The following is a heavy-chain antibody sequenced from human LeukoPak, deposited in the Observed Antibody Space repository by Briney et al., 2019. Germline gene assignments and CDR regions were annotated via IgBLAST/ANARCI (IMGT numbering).Heavy chain of an antibody. Sequence: GESLKISCKGSGYSFTSYWIGWVRQMPGKGLEWMGIIYPGDSDTRYSPSFQGQVTISADKSISTAYLQWSSLKASDTAMYYCARGFYDFWSGLNAFDIWGQGTMVTVSS. CDR3: ARGFYDFWSGLNAFDI. J-gene: IGHJ3*02. CDR1: GYSFTSYW. V-gene: IGHV5-51*01. D-gene: IGHD3-3*01. CDR2: IYPGDSDT.